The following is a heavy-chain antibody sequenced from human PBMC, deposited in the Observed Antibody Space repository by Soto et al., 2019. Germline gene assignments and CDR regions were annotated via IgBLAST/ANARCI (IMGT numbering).Heavy chain of an antibody. CDR1: GASISSGDYF. D-gene: IGHD4-4*01. J-gene: IGHJ6*02. CDR2: IYYSGNA. Sequence: SETLSLTCTVSGASISSGDYFWSWIRQPPGKGLEWIGYIYYSGNAYYTPSLQSRVSMSVDTSKNRFSLNLSSVTAADTAVYYCAGAVNDYSTDYQYYGMDVWGQGTTVTVSS. CDR3: AGAVNDYSTDYQYYGMDV. V-gene: IGHV4-30-4*01.